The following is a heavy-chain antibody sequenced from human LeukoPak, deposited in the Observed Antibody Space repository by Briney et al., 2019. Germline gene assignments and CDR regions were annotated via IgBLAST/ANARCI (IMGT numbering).Heavy chain of an antibody. J-gene: IGHJ1*01. CDR2: IWYDGSEQ. CDR1: GFTFSTYA. Sequence: GGSLRLSCAASGFTFSTYAIHWVRQAPGKGLGWVAVIWYDGSEQYYADSVKGRFIISRDNSKSTSDLQMNSLRAEDTAVYYCAREGDSRWGELSPWGQGTLVTVSA. D-gene: IGHD3-16*02. V-gene: IGHV3-33*01. CDR3: AREGDSRWGELSP.